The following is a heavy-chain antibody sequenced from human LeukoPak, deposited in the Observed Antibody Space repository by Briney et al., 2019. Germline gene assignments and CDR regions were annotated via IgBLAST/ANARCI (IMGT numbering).Heavy chain of an antibody. D-gene: IGHD6-13*01. V-gene: IGHV1-2*02. Sequence: GASVKVSCKASGYTFTGSYMHWVRQAPGQGLEWMGWSNPNSGGTNYAQKFQGRVTMTRDTSISTAYMELSRLRSDDTAVYYCARSEKAAADFDYRGQGTLVTVSS. CDR2: SNPNSGGT. CDR3: ARSEKAAADFDY. J-gene: IGHJ4*02. CDR1: GYTFTGSY.